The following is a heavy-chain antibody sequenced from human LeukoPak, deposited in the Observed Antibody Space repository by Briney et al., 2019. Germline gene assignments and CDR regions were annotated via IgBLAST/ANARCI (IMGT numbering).Heavy chain of an antibody. V-gene: IGHV4-34*01. CDR2: INHSGST. J-gene: IGHJ4*02. CDR1: GGSFSGYY. D-gene: IGHD3-10*01. Sequence: SETLSLTCAVYGGSFSGYYWSWIRQPPGKGLEWIGEINHSGSTNYNPSLKSRVTISLDTSKNQFSLKLSSVTAADTAVYYCARGGNYYGSGSSIYWGQGTLVTVSS. CDR3: ARGGNYYGSGSSIY.